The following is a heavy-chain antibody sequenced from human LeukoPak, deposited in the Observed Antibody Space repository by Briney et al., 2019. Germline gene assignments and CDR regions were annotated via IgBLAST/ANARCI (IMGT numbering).Heavy chain of an antibody. D-gene: IGHD3-22*01. J-gene: IGHJ4*02. V-gene: IGHV3-23*01. Sequence: PGGSLRLXCAASGFTFSSYAMSWVRQAPGKGLEWVSVISGSGGSTYYADSVKGRFTISRDNSKNTLHLQMNSLRAEDTAVYYCAKYYDSSGYFSYFDYWGQGTLVTVSS. CDR3: AKYYDSSGYFSYFDY. CDR1: GFTFSSYA. CDR2: ISGSGGST.